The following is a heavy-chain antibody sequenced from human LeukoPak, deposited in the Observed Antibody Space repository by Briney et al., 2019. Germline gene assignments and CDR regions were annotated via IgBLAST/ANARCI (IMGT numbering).Heavy chain of an antibody. CDR2: ISYDGNNR. D-gene: IGHD4-17*01. J-gene: IGHJ4*02. V-gene: IGHV3-30-3*01. Sequence: PGRSLRLSCAASGFTFSNCAIYWVRQAPGKGLEWVAGISYDGNNRFYADSVKGRFTISRDNSKNTLYLQMNSLRAEDTAVYYCARQGDDYGAYFDYWGQGTLVTVSS. CDR1: GFTFSNCA. CDR3: ARQGDDYGAYFDY.